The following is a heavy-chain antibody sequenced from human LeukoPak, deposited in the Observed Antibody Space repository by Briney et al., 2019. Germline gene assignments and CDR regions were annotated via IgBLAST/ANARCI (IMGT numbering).Heavy chain of an antibody. V-gene: IGHV3-30*02. D-gene: IGHD3-22*01. CDR2: IRYDGSNK. CDR3: AKDKYYYDSSGYSIFDY. Sequence: GGSLRLSCAASGFTFSSYGMHWVRQAPGKGLEWGSFIRYDGSNKYYVDSVKGRFTISRDNSKNTLYLQMNSLRAEDTAVYYCAKDKYYYDSSGYSIFDYWGQGPLVTVSS. J-gene: IGHJ4*02. CDR1: GFTFSSYG.